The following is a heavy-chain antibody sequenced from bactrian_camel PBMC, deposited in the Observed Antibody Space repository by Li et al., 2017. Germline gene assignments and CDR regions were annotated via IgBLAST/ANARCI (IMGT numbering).Heavy chain of an antibody. J-gene: IGHJ4*01. D-gene: IGHD4*01. CDR1: YTRRPNY. CDR2: IAGGGTIT. V-gene: IGHV3S40*01. Sequence: VQLVESGGGSVQAGGSLRLSCSYTRRPNYVTWFRQGPGNGREGVAVIAGGGTITYYAGSVKGRFTISRDNAKNTVYLQMDSLKPEDSAMYYCGAKDFTPCRPPLCDYLTDDQGTQVTVS.